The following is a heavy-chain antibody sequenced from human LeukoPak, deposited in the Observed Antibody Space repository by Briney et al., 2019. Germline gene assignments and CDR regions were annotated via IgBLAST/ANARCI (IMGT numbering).Heavy chain of an antibody. D-gene: IGHD2-21*02. CDR2: MRYDENNK. J-gene: IGHJ4*02. V-gene: IGHV3-30*02. CDR1: GFTFSSYG. Sequence: PGGSLRLSCAASGFTFSSYGMHWVRQAPGKGLECVAFMRYDENNKYYADSVKGRFTISRDNSKNTLYLQMNSLRAEDTAVYYCAKDWRAYCGGDCYSYFDYWGQGTLVTVS. CDR3: AKDWRAYCGGDCYSYFDY.